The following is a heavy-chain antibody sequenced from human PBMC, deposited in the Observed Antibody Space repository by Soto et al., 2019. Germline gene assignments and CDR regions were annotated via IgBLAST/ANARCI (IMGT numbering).Heavy chain of an antibody. CDR1: GGSISSSSYY. V-gene: IGHV4-61*05. Sequence: PSETLSLTCTVSGGSISSSSYYWGWIRQPPGKGLEWIGYIYYSGSTNYNPSLKSRVTISVDTSKNQFSLKLSSVTAADTAVYYCAGSLGEYYFDYWGQGTLVTVSS. CDR2: IYYSGST. CDR3: AGSLGEYYFDY. D-gene: IGHD3-16*01. J-gene: IGHJ4*02.